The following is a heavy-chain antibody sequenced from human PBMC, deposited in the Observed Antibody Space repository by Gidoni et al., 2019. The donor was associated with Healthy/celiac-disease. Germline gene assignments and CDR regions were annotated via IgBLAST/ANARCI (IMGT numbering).Heavy chain of an antibody. CDR2: INHSGST. Sequence: QVQLQQWGAGLLKTSETLSLTCAVYGGSFSGYYWSWIRQPPGKGLEWIGEINHSGSTNYNPSLKSRVTISVDTSKNQFSLKLSSVTAADTAVYYCATTLGGVIYYWGQGTLVTVSS. J-gene: IGHJ4*02. D-gene: IGHD3-10*01. CDR3: ATTLGGVIYY. CDR1: GGSFSGYY. V-gene: IGHV4-34*01.